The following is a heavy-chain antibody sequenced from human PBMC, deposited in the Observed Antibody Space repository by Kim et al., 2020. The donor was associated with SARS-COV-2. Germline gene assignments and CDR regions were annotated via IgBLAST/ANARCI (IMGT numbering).Heavy chain of an antibody. CDR2: IYPGDSDT. CDR1: GYSFTSYW. D-gene: IGHD2-2*01. V-gene: IGHV5-51*01. Sequence: GESLKISCKGSGYSFTSYWIGWVRQMPGKGLEWMGIIYPGDSDTRYSPSFQGQVTISADKSISTAYLQWSSLKASDTAMYYCARRVGYCSSTSCWRSSFDYWGQGTLVTVSS. J-gene: IGHJ4*02. CDR3: ARRVGYCSSTSCWRSSFDY.